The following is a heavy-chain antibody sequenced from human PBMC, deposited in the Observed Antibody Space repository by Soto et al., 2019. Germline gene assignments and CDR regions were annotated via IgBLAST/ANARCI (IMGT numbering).Heavy chain of an antibody. V-gene: IGHV4-30-4*08. CDR3: AREERGLFDY. J-gene: IGHJ4*02. CDR1: GDSLSRADYC. CDR2: ICYGGST. Sequence: SETLSLTCTVSGDSLSRADYCWSWIRQAPGKGLEWIGYICYGGSTYHSPSLKSRTSMSVDTSKKQFSLTLTSVTAADTAVYYCAREERGLFDYWGQGRLVTVSS.